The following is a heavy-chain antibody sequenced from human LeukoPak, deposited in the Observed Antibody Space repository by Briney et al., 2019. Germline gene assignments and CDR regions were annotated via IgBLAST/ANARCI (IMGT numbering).Heavy chain of an antibody. Sequence: PGGSLRLSCAASGFPFSSYSMNWVRQAPGKGLEWVSYISYSSSTIYYADSVKGRFTISRDNAKNSLYLQMNSLRAEDTAVYYCARAELDTSSGCDHWGQGTLVTVSS. CDR2: ISYSSSTI. V-gene: IGHV3-48*01. D-gene: IGHD6-19*01. CDR1: GFPFSSYS. J-gene: IGHJ4*02. CDR3: ARAELDTSSGCDH.